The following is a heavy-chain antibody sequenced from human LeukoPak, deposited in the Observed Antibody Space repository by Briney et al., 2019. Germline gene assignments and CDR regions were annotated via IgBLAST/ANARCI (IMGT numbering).Heavy chain of an antibody. D-gene: IGHD5-18*01. CDR2: INHSGST. CDR1: GGSFSGYY. V-gene: IGHV4-34*01. CDR3: ARQPVPEVGTAMVSGFAFDY. Sequence: SETLSLTCAVYGGSFSGYYWSWIRQPPGKGLEWIGEINHSGSTNYNPSLKSRVTISVDTSKNQFSLKLSSVTAADTAVYYCARQPVPEVGTAMVSGFAFDYWGQGTLVTVSS. J-gene: IGHJ4*02.